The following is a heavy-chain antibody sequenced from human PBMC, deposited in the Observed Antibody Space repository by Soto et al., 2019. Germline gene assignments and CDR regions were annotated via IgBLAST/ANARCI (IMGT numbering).Heavy chain of an antibody. J-gene: IGHJ4*02. V-gene: IGHV3-23*01. Sequence: EVQLLESGGGLAQPGGSLRLSCEAFGFTFSNHAMNWVRQTPGKGLEWVSAIGGINGHTYYAESVKGRFTISRDNSKNTLYLQMSSLRVEDTAIYYCARDQCSIYTCPIQRGAFDCWGQGTLVAVSS. CDR2: IGGINGHT. CDR1: GFTFSNHA. D-gene: IGHD2-2*01. CDR3: ARDQCSIYTCPIQRGAFDC.